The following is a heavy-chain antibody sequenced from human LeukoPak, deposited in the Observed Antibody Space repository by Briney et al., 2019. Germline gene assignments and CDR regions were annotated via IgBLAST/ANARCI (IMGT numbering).Heavy chain of an antibody. D-gene: IGHD2-21*02. V-gene: IGHV3-21*01. CDR2: ISSSSSYI. CDR1: GFTFSSYS. CDR3: ARDRFGAYCGGDCYPYYYGMDV. Sequence: GGSLRLSCAASGFTFSSYSMNWVRQAPGKGLEWVSSISSSSSYIYYADSVKGRFTISRDNAKNSLYLQMNSLRAEDTAVYYCARDRFGAYCGGDCYPYYYGMDVWGQGTTATVSS. J-gene: IGHJ6*02.